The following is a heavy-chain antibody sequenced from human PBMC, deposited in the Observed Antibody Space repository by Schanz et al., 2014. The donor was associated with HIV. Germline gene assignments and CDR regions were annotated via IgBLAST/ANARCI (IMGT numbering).Heavy chain of an antibody. D-gene: IGHD3-9*01. V-gene: IGHV3-30*03. CDR2: ISFDGGEK. Sequence: VQLVEFGGGLVQPGGSLRLSCEASGFTFSSYWMHWVRQVPGKGLVWVAVISFDGGEKHYADSVKGRFTISRDNAKNTLYLQMSGLRAEDTAVYYCARDAARYFDWSYYFDFWGQGTLVTVSS. J-gene: IGHJ4*02. CDR1: GFTFSSYW. CDR3: ARDAARYFDWSYYFDF.